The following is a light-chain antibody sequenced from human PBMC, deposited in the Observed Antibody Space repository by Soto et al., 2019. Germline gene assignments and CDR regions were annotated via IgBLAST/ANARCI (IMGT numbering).Light chain of an antibody. Sequence: QSVLTQPPSVSAAPGQMVTISCSGTTSNIGENYVSWYQHFPGTDPNLLICDDNKQPSGSPDRFSGSTSGASATLGITGRHDGDEAAYYCGTWDGSLSAVVFGGGTKLTVL. CDR3: GTWDGSLSAVV. CDR2: DDN. CDR1: TSNIGENY. J-gene: IGLJ2*01. V-gene: IGLV1-51*01.